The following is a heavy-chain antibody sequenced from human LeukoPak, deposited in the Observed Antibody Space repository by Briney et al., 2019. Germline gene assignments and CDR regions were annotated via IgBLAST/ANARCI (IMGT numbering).Heavy chain of an antibody. CDR2: FDPEHGET. CDR1: GGTFSSYA. D-gene: IGHD6-19*01. Sequence: ASVKVSCKASGGTFSSYAISWVRQAPGKGLEWMGGFDPEHGETIYAQKFQGRVAMTEDTSTDTAYMELSSLRSEDTALYYCATDFNRVAVAGNYYYYHAVDVWGQGTTVTVSS. V-gene: IGHV1-24*01. CDR3: ATDFNRVAVAGNYYYYHAVDV. J-gene: IGHJ6*02.